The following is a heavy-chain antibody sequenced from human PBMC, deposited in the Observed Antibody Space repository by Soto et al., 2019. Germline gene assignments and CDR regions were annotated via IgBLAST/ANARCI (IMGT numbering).Heavy chain of an antibody. CDR2: ISAYNGNT. V-gene: IGHV1-18*01. J-gene: IGHJ4*02. CDR3: ARSGAPAGY. CDR1: GYTFTSYA. D-gene: IGHD3-10*01. Sequence: QVQLVQSGAEVKKPGASVKVSCKASGYTFTSYAISWVRQAPGQGLEWLGWISAYNGNTNYAQKLQGRVTMTTDTTTTTVYMELSSLISDDTAVYYCARSGAPAGYWGQGNLVTVSS.